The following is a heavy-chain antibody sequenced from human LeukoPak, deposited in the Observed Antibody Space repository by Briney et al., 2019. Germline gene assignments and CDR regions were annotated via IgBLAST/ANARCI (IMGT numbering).Heavy chain of an antibody. D-gene: IGHD3-22*01. J-gene: IGHJ4*02. CDR1: GFTVSSNY. Sequence: PGGSLRLPCAASGFTVSSNYMSWVCQAPGKGLEWVSVIYSGGSTYYADSVKGRFTISRDNSKNTLYLQMNSLRAEDTAVYYCARENYDSSGYDYWGQGTLVTVSS. CDR2: IYSGGST. CDR3: ARENYDSSGYDY. V-gene: IGHV3-53*01.